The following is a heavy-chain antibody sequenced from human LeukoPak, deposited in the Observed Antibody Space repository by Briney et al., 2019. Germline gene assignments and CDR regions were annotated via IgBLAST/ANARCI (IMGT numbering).Heavy chain of an antibody. CDR3: AKSAYYDASGYYREYYFDY. D-gene: IGHD3-22*01. CDR1: GFTFSSYA. Sequence: GGSLRLSCAASGFTFSSYAMSWVRQAPGKGLEWVSTISGSGGSTYYADSVKGRFTISRDNSKNTLYMQMNSLRAEDTAVYYCAKSAYYDASGYYREYYFDYWGQGTLVTVSS. CDR2: ISGSGGST. J-gene: IGHJ4*02. V-gene: IGHV3-23*01.